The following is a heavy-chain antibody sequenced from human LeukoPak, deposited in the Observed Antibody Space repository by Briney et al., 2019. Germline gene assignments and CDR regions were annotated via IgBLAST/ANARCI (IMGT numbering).Heavy chain of an antibody. CDR3: AKRASGSGTSLYYFDY. CDR2: ISNSGGST. CDR1: GFTFSSYA. J-gene: IGHJ4*02. V-gene: IGHV3-23*01. Sequence: GGSLRLSCAASGFTFSSYAMSWVRQAPGNGLEWVSVISNSGGSTFYADSVKGRFTISRDNSKNTLYLQMNSLRAEDTAVYYCAKRASGSGTSLYYFDYWGQGTLVTVSS. D-gene: IGHD3-10*01.